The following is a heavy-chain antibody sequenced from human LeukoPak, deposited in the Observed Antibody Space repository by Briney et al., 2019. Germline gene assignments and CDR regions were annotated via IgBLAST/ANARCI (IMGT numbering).Heavy chain of an antibody. D-gene: IGHD6-6*01. V-gene: IGHV4-4*07. CDR1: GGSISSYY. CDR2: IYTSVST. CDR3: ASSYLSIAAPFDY. Sequence: SETLSLTCTVSGGSISSYYWSWIRQPAGKGLDWIGRIYTSVSTNYNPSLKSRVTMSVDTSKHQFSLRLSSVTAADTAVYYCASSYLSIAAPFDYWGQGTLVTVSS. J-gene: IGHJ4*02.